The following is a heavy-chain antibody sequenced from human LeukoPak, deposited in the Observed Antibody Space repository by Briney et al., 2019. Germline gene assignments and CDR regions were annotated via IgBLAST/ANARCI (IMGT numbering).Heavy chain of an antibody. CDR1: GGSISSYY. Sequence: SETLSLTCTVSGGSISSYYWSWIRQPPGKGLEWIGYIYYSGTTNYNPSLKSRVTISVDTSKNQFSLKLNSVTAADTAVYYCARGEILYSLGGRAFDIWGRGTMVTVSS. J-gene: IGHJ3*02. D-gene: IGHD2-8*01. CDR3: ARGEILYSLGGRAFDI. V-gene: IGHV4-59*01. CDR2: IYYSGTT.